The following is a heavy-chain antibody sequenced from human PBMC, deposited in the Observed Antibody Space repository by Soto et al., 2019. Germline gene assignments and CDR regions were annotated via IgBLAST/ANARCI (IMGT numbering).Heavy chain of an antibody. CDR2: IYPGDATT. CDR1: GYRFSSFW. J-gene: IGHJ6*02. CDR3: ARHVVVVAATSYYYYGMDV. D-gene: IGHD2-15*01. Sequence: PGESLKISCKISGYRFSSFWIAWVRQKPGKGLEWMGIIYPGDATTIYSPSFQGRLTISVDKSISTAYLQWSSLKASDTAMYYCARHVVVVAATSYYYYGMDVWGQGTTVTVSS. V-gene: IGHV5-51*01.